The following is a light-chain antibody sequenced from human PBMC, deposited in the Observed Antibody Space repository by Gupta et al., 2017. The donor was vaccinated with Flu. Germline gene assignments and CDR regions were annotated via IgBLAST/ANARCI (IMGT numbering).Light chain of an antibody. V-gene: IGLV1-44*01. CDR2: SNN. CDR3: ASWDDSRNGGV. J-gene: IGLJ3*02. CDR1: CSNVGSNR. Sequence: SVLLPPPSASAPPGQRVTISSSGSCSNVGSNRVNWYQQLPGTAPKIFIYSNNKRPSGVPDRFSGSKSGTSASLAINGLQAEDEATYFCASWDDSRNGGVFGGGTNLTVL.